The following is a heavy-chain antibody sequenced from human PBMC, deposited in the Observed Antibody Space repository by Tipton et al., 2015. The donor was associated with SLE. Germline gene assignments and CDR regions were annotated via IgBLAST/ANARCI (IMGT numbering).Heavy chain of an antibody. Sequence: SLRLSCAASGFTFSSYSMNWVRQAPGKGLEWVSAISGSDGTTKYADSVKGRFTISRDNSKNTLYLHMISLRAEDTAVYYCAREAFGSGTKALDIWGQGTMVTVSS. CDR3: AREAFGSGTKALDI. D-gene: IGHD3-10*01. CDR2: ISGSDGTT. V-gene: IGHV3-23*01. J-gene: IGHJ3*02. CDR1: GFTFSSYS.